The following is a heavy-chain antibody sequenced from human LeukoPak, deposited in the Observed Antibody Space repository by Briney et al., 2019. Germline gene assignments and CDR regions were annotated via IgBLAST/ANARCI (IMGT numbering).Heavy chain of an antibody. CDR3: AREVVDPLWDY. Sequence: SETLSLTCTVSGGSISSYYWSWIRQPPGKGLEWIGYIYYSGSTNYNPSLKSRVTISVDTSKNQFSLKLSSVTAADTAVYYWAREVVDPLWDYWGQGTLVTVSS. D-gene: IGHD2-2*01. CDR2: IYYSGST. CDR1: GGSISSYY. V-gene: IGHV4-59*12. J-gene: IGHJ4*02.